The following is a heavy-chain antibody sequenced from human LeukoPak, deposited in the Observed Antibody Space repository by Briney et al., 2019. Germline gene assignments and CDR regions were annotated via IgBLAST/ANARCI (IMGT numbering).Heavy chain of an antibody. CDR3: AKPDYGGNYIDF. V-gene: IGHV3-30*18. Sequence: PGGSLRLSCAASGFTFSSYEMNWVRQAPGKGLEWVAVISYDGSNKYYADSVKGRFTISRDNSKNTLYLQMNSLRAEDTAVYYCAKPDYGGNYIDFWGQGTLVTVSS. CDR2: ISYDGSNK. D-gene: IGHD4-23*01. J-gene: IGHJ4*02. CDR1: GFTFSSYE.